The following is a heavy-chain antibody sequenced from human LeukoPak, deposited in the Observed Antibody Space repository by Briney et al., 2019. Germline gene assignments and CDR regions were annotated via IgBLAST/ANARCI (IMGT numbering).Heavy chain of an antibody. J-gene: IGHJ3*02. Sequence: PGGSLRLSCAASGFTFSSYSMNWVRQAPGKGLEWVSSISSSSSYIYYADSVKGRFTISRDNAKNSLYLQMNSLRAEDTAVYYCAREVERELLGDAFDIWGQGTMATVSS. CDR3: AREVERELLGDAFDI. CDR1: GFTFSSYS. CDR2: ISSSSSYI. V-gene: IGHV3-21*01. D-gene: IGHD1-26*01.